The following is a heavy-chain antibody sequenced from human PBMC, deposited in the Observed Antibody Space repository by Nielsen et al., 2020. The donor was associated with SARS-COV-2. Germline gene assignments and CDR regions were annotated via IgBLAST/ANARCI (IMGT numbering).Heavy chain of an antibody. CDR2: INTNTGNP. CDR1: GYTFTSYA. Sequence: ASVKVSCKASGYTFTSYAMNWVRQAPGQGLEWMGWINTNTGNPTYAQGFTGRFVFSLDTSVSTAYLQISSLKAEDTAVYYCARVRGVIPSSSWYPPLQWLVRGYYGMDVWGQGTTVTVSS. V-gene: IGHV7-4-1*02. CDR3: ARVRGVIPSSSWYPPLQWLVRGYYGMDV. J-gene: IGHJ6*02. D-gene: IGHD6-13*01.